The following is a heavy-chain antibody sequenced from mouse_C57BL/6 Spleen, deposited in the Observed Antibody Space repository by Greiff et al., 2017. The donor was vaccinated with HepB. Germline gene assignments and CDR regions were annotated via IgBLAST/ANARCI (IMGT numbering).Heavy chain of an antibody. D-gene: IGHD3-3*01. V-gene: IGHV6-6*01. J-gene: IGHJ2*01. CDR2: IRNKANNHAT. Sequence: EVQRVESGGGLVQPGGSMKLSCAASGFTFSDAWMDWVRQSPEKGLEWVAEIRNKANNHATYYAESVKGRFTISRDDSKSSVYLQMNSLRAEDTGIYYCTRQRDTYFDYWGQGTTLTVSS. CDR3: TRQRDTYFDY. CDR1: GFTFSDAW.